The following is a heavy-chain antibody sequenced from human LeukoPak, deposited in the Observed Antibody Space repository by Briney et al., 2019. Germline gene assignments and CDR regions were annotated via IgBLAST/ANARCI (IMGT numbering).Heavy chain of an antibody. CDR1: GGTFGSYA. CDR3: ARPHRTYYYDSSGYYFPLDY. Sequence: SVKVSCKASGGTFGSYAISWVRQAPGQGLEWMGGIIPIFGTANYAQKFQGRVTITTDESTSTAYMELSSLRSEDTAVYYCARPHRTYYYDSSGYYFPLDYWGQGTLVTVSS. J-gene: IGHJ4*02. V-gene: IGHV1-69*05. D-gene: IGHD3-22*01. CDR2: IIPIFGTA.